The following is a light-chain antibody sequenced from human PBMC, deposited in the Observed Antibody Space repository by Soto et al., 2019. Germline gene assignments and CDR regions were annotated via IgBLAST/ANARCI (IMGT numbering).Light chain of an antibody. Sequence: ERVMTQSPATLSVSPGERATLSCRASQSVSSNLAWYQQKPGQAPRLLIYGASTRATGIPARFSGSGSGTEFTITITSMQSEDFAVYYCQKYNNWPPPTFGQGTRLEIK. J-gene: IGKJ5*01. V-gene: IGKV3-15*01. CDR1: QSVSSN. CDR3: QKYNNWPPPT. CDR2: GAS.